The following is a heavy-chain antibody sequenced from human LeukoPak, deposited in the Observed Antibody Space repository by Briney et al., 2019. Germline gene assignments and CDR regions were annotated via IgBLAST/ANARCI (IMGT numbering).Heavy chain of an antibody. CDR3: ARVVGQLVRYYFDY. V-gene: IGHV1-18*01. CDR1: GYTFTSYG. D-gene: IGHD6-13*01. J-gene: IGHJ4*02. CDR2: ISAYNGNT. Sequence: GASVKVSCKASGYTFTSYGISWVRQAPGQGLEWMGWISAYNGNTNYAQKLQGRVTMTTDTSTSTAYMELRSLRSNDTAVYYCARVVGQLVRYYFDYWGQGTLVTVSS.